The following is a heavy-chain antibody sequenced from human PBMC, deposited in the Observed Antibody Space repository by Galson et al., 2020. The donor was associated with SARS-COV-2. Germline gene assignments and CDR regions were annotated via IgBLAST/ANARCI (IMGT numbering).Heavy chain of an antibody. CDR2: ISDTGINT. V-gene: IGHV3-23*01. J-gene: IGHJ4*02. D-gene: IGHD6-19*01. CDR1: GFTFRNYF. Sequence: GESLKISCAASGFTFRNYFMTWVRQVPGKGLEWVSSISDTGINTYYADSVKGRFTVSRDNSKNTVYLQLNSLRADDTALYYCAKDRGGSGRYVDLDFWGQGTLVTFSS. CDR3: AKDRGGSGRYVDLDF.